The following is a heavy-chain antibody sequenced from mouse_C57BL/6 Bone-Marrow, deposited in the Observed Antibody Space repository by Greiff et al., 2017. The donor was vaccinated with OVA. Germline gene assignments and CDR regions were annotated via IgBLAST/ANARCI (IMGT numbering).Heavy chain of an antibody. Sequence: QVQLQQPGTELVKPGASVKLSCKASGYTFTSYWMHWVKQRPVQGLEWIGNINPSNGGTNYNETFKGKATLTVDKSSSTSCMKLSSLKSEDDAVYKCEEWNDYSEYYFDYWGQGTALT. CDR1: GYTFTSYW. CDR2: INPSNGGT. J-gene: IGHJ2*01. D-gene: IGHD2-4*01. V-gene: IGHV1-53*01. CDR3: EEWNDYSEYYFDY.